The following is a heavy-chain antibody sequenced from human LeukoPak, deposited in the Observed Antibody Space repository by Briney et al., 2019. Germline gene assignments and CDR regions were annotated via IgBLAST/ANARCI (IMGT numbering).Heavy chain of an antibody. J-gene: IGHJ4*02. CDR3: ARPLGEYCRGGSCYYYDF. Sequence: ASVKVSCKTSGYTFTDYFIHWVRQAPGQGLEWMGWINSNRGDTNYAQNFQGRVTMTRDTPISTAYMELSRLTFDDTAVYYCARPLGEYCRGGSCYYYDFWGQGTLVTVSS. D-gene: IGHD2-15*01. CDR1: GYTFTDYF. V-gene: IGHV1-2*02. CDR2: INSNRGDT.